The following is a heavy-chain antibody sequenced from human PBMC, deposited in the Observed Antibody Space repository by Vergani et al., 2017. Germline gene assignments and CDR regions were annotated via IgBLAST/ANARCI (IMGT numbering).Heavy chain of an antibody. CDR3: AGRWRVGARIDC. J-gene: IGHJ4*02. D-gene: IGHD1-26*01. CDR2: IYYSGST. CDR1: GGSISSTSYY. V-gene: IGHV4-39*01. Sequence: QLQLQESGPGLVKPSETLSLTCTVSGGSISSTSYYWGWIRQPPGKGLEWIGNIYYSGSTYYNPSLKSRVTISVDTSKNRFSLKLRSVTAADTAVYYCAGRWRVGARIDCWGEGTLVTVAS.